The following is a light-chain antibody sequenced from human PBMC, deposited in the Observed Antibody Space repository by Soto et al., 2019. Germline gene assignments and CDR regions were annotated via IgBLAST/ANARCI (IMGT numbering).Light chain of an antibody. CDR2: AAS. Sequence: DIQMTQSPSSLSASVGDRVTITCRSSQSISSYLNWYQQKPGKAPKLLIYAASSLQSGVPSRFSGSGSGTDFTLTISSLQPEDFATYYCQQSYSTRWKCGQGTKGDIK. V-gene: IGKV1-39*01. J-gene: IGKJ1*01. CDR3: QQSYSTRWK. CDR1: QSISSY.